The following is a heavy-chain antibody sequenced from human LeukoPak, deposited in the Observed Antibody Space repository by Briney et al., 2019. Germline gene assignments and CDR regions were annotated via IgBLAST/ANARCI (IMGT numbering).Heavy chain of an antibody. Sequence: PGGSLRLSCAASGFTFSSYAMSWVRQAPGKGLEWVSAISGSGGSTYYADSVKGRFTISRDNSKNTLYLQMNSLRAEDTAVYYCAIDFVQYCSGGSCPFDYWGQGTLVTVSS. CDR2: ISGSGGST. J-gene: IGHJ4*02. D-gene: IGHD2-15*01. V-gene: IGHV3-23*01. CDR1: GFTFSSYA. CDR3: AIDFVQYCSGGSCPFDY.